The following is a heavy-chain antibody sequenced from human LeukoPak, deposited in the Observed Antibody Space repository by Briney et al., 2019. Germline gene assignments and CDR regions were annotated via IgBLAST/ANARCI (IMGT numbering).Heavy chain of an antibody. V-gene: IGHV4-39*01. J-gene: IGHJ4*02. Sequence: SETLSLTCTVSGGSISSSSYYWGWIRQPPGKGLEWIGSIYYSGSTYYNPSLKSRVTISVDTSKNQFSLKLSSVTAADTSVYYCARHSLAVATYSFDYWGQGTLVTVSS. D-gene: IGHD6-19*01. CDR2: IYYSGST. CDR1: GGSISSSSYY. CDR3: ARHSLAVATYSFDY.